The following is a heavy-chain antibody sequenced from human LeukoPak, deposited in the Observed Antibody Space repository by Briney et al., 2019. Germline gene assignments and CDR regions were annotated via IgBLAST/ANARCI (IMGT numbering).Heavy chain of an antibody. J-gene: IGHJ4*02. Sequence: SETLSLTCTVSGGSISGYYWSWIRQPPGKGLEWIGYIYYSGSTNYNPSLKSRVTISVDTSKNQFSLKLSSVTAADTAVYYCARDLYDYGDYDYWGQGTLVTVSS. CDR1: GGSISGYY. D-gene: IGHD4-17*01. CDR2: IYYSGST. V-gene: IGHV4-59*01. CDR3: ARDLYDYGDYDY.